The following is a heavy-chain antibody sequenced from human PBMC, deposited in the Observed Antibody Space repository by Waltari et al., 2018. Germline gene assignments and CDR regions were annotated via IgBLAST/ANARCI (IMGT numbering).Heavy chain of an antibody. CDR2: INHSGST. CDR1: GGSFSGYY. V-gene: IGHV4-34*01. J-gene: IGHJ4*02. CDR3: ARGRQYSSSSYAY. Sequence: QVQLQQWSAGLLKPSENLSLTCAVYGGSFSGYYWRWIRQPPGKGLEWIGEINHSGSTNYKPSLKSRVTISVDTSKNQFSLKLSSVTAADTAVYYCARGRQYSSSSYAYWGQGTLVTVSS. D-gene: IGHD6-6*01.